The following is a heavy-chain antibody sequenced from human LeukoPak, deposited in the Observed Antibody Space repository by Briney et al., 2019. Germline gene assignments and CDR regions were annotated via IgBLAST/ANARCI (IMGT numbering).Heavy chain of an antibody. CDR2: INSDGTLT. CDR1: GFTFRTSW. V-gene: IGHV3-74*01. J-gene: IGHJ4*02. CDR3: VRDIGTD. Sequence: PGGSLRLSCAASGFTFRTSWMHWVRQLPGKGLVWVSRINSDGTLTTSADSVKGRFTISRDNAMNMLYLQMNSLRAEDTATYYCVRDIGTDWGQGTLVTVSS. D-gene: IGHD1-14*01.